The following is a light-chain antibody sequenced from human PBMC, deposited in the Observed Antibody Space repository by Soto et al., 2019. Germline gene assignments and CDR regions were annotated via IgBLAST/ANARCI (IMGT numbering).Light chain of an antibody. V-gene: IGLV2-8*01. J-gene: IGLJ1*01. CDR1: SSDVGGYNY. CDR2: EXX. Sequence: QSVLTQPPSASGSPGQSVTISCTGTSSDVGGYNYVSWYQQHPGKAPKLMIYEXXXRPSGVPDRFSGSKSGNKASLTVSGLQAEYEADYYCSSHAGSHYVFGTGTKVNDL. CDR3: SSHAGSHYV.